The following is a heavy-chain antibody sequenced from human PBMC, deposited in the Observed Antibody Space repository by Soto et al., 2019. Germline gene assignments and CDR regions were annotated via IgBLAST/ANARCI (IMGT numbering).Heavy chain of an antibody. D-gene: IGHD3-10*01. CDR1: GYTFTSYG. Sequence: QVQLVQSGGEVKKPGASVKVSCKASGYTFTSYGISWVRQAPGQGLEWMGWVGSNNDNTKYAQKLQGRITMTTDTCTNTAYLELRSLRSDDTAVYYCVNVGNYDYGSGSYDYWGQGTLVTVSS. J-gene: IGHJ4*02. CDR3: VNVGNYDYGSGSYDY. V-gene: IGHV1-18*01. CDR2: VGSNNDNT.